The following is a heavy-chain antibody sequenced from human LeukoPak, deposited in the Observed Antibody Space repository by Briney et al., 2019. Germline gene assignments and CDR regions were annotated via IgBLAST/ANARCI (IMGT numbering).Heavy chain of an antibody. J-gene: IGHJ3*02. CDR2: IKQDGSEK. CDR3: AREVDYYDSSGNAFDI. V-gene: IGHV3-7*01. Sequence: GGSLRLSCAASGFTFSSYWMSWVRQAPGKGLEWAANIKQDGSEKYYVDSVKGRFTISRDNAKNSLYLQMNSLRAEDTAVYYCAREVDYYDSSGNAFDIWGQGTMVTVSS. CDR1: GFTFSSYW. D-gene: IGHD3-22*01.